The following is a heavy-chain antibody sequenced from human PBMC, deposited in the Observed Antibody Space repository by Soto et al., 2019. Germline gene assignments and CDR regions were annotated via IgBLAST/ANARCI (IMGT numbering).Heavy chain of an antibody. CDR1: GFTFSSYG. V-gene: IGHV3-30*18. J-gene: IGHJ4*02. CDR2: ISCDGSNK. CDR3: AKELGYCSGGSCSAIFDY. Sequence: SLRLSCAASGFTFSSYGMHWVRQAPGKGLEWVAVISCDGSNKYYADSVKGRFTISRDNSKNTLYLQMNSLRAEDTAVYYCAKELGYCSGGSCSAIFDYWGQGTLVTVSS. D-gene: IGHD2-15*01.